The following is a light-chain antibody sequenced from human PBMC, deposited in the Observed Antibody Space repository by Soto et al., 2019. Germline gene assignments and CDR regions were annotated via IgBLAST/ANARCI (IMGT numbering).Light chain of an antibody. CDR3: SSYTSSSTSWV. Sequence: QSALTQPASVSVSPGQSITISCTGTSSDVGGYNYVSWYQQHPGKAPKLMIYEVSNRPSGVSNRFSGSKSGNTASLTISGLQAEDEADYYCSSYTSSSTSWVFGGGTKLTVL. V-gene: IGLV2-14*01. CDR2: EVS. CDR1: SSDVGGYNY. J-gene: IGLJ3*02.